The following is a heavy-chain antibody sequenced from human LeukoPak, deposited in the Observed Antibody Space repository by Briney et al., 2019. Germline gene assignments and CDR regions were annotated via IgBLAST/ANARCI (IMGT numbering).Heavy chain of an antibody. CDR1: GFTFSSYG. CDR2: IRYDGSNE. CDR3: ARGSLNAFDI. J-gene: IGHJ3*02. Sequence: GGSLRLSCAASGFTFSSYGMHWVRQAPGKGLEWVAFIRYDGSNEYYADSVKGRLTISRDNSKNTVYLQMNSLRAEDTAVYYCARGSLNAFDIWGQGTMVTVSS. V-gene: IGHV3-30*02. D-gene: IGHD6-13*01.